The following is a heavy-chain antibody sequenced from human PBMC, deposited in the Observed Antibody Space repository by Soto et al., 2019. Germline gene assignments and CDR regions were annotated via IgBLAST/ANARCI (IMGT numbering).Heavy chain of an antibody. Sequence: QVQLVQSGAEVKKPGSSVKVSCKASGGTFSSYAISWVRQAPGQGLEWMGGIIPIFGTANYAQKFQGRVTITADESTSTAYMELSSLTSEDTAVYYCARVPGYCSGGSCYNYYYGMDVWGQGTTVTVSS. CDR2: IIPIFGTA. J-gene: IGHJ6*02. CDR1: GGTFSSYA. V-gene: IGHV1-69*01. D-gene: IGHD2-15*01. CDR3: ARVPGYCSGGSCYNYYYGMDV.